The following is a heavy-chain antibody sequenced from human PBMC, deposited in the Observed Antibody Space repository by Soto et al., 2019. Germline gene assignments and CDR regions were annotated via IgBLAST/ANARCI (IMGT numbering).Heavy chain of an antibody. Sequence: AGGSLRLSCAASGFTFSYYYMIWIRQAPGKGLEWVSYISSSSSYTNYADSVKGRFTISRDNAKNSLYLQMNSLRAEDTAVYYCARYYDFWSGPFDYWGQGTLVTVSS. V-gene: IGHV3-11*06. D-gene: IGHD3-3*01. CDR3: ARYYDFWSGPFDY. CDR2: ISSSSSYT. CDR1: GFTFSYYY. J-gene: IGHJ4*02.